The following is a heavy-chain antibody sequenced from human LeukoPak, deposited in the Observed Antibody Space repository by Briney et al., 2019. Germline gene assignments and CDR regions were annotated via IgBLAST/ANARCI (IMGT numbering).Heavy chain of an antibody. CDR1: GYSFTSYW. D-gene: IGHD4-17*01. V-gene: IGHV5-51*01. CDR2: IYPGDSDT. J-gene: IGHJ5*02. CDR3: ARHGFLDYVSWFDP. Sequence: GESLKISCKGLGYSFTSYWIGWVGQMPGNGLEWMGIIYPGDSDTRSSPSFQVQVTISADKSISTAYLQWSSLKASDTAMYYCARHGFLDYVSWFDPWGQGTLVTVSS.